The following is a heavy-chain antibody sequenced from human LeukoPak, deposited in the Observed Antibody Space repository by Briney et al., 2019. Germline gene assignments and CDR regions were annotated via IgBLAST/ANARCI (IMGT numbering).Heavy chain of an antibody. CDR1: GFTFSDYY. CDR2: ISSSGSTI. Sequence: GGSLRLSCAASGFTFSDYYMSWIRQAPGKGLEWVTYISSSGSTIYYPDSVKGRFNISRDNAKNSLYLQMNSLRAEDTSVYYCANLLWCKGFDYWGQGTLVTVSS. CDR3: ANLLWCKGFDY. V-gene: IGHV3-11*01. D-gene: IGHD2-21*01. J-gene: IGHJ4*02.